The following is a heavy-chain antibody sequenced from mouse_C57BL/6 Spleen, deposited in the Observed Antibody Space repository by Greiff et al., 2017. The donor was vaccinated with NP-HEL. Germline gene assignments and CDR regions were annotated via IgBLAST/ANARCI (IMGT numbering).Heavy chain of an antibody. CDR1: GYTFTSYW. CDR3: ATYYGSSYGGMDY. D-gene: IGHD1-1*01. Sequence: QVQLQQPGAELVKPGASVKMSCKASGYTFTSYWITWVKQRPGQGLEWIGDIYPGSGSTNYNEKFKSKATLTVDTSSSTAYMQLSSLTSEDSAVYYCATYYGSSYGGMDYWGQGTSVTVSS. CDR2: IYPGSGST. J-gene: IGHJ4*01. V-gene: IGHV1-55*01.